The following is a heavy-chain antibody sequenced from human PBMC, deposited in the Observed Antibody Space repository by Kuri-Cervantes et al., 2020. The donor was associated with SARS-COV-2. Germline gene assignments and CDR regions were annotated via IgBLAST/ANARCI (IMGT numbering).Heavy chain of an antibody. CDR2: INPNSGGT. D-gene: IGHD1-26*01. Sequence: ASVKVSCKASGYTFTGYYMHWVRQAPGQGLEWMGWINPNSGGTNYAQKFQGRVTMARDTSISTAYMELRSLRSDDTAVYYCATGFAYSGSYYVVDSLDYWGQGTLVTVSS. V-gene: IGHV1-2*02. CDR1: GYTFTGYY. CDR3: ATGFAYSGSYYVVDSLDY. J-gene: IGHJ4*02.